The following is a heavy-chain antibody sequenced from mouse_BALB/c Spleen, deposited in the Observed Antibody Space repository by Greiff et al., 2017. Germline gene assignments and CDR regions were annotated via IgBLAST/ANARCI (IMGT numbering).Heavy chain of an antibody. CDR2: INPSSGYT. V-gene: IGHV1-4*02. CDR1: GYTFTSYT. J-gene: IGHJ2*01. Sequence: LQESAAELARPGASVKMSCKASGYTFTSYTMHWVKQRPGQGLEWIGYINPSSGYTEYNQKFKDKTTLTADKSSSTAYMQLSSLTSEDSAVYYCARRLNWDGALDYWGQGTTLTVSS. CDR3: ARRLNWDGALDY. D-gene: IGHD4-1*01.